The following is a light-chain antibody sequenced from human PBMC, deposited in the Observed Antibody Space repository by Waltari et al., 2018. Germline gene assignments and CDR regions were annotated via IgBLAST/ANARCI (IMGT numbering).Light chain of an antibody. CDR3: QQYNIWPRA. V-gene: IGKV3-15*01. Sequence: IVMTQSPATLSVSPGESATLSCRASQNIGSESAWYQQTPGRAPRLLIYDSSTRASGVPVRFSGGGSGSQFTLTISNLQSEDFAVYFCQQYNIWPRAFGQGTKVEIK. CDR1: QNIGSE. J-gene: IGKJ1*01. CDR2: DSS.